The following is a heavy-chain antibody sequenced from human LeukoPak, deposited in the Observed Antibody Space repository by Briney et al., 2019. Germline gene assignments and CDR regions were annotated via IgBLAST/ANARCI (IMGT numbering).Heavy chain of an antibody. Sequence: SETLSLTCTVSGGSISSYYWSWIRQPPGKGLEWVGYIYYSGSTNYNPSLKSRVTISVDTSKNQFSLKLSSVAAADTAVYSCARGTTRVVTSYYHNMDVWGKGTTVTVSS. CDR1: GGSISSYY. D-gene: IGHD1-1*01. V-gene: IGHV4-59*01. J-gene: IGHJ6*03. CDR3: ARGTTRVVTSYYHNMDV. CDR2: IYYSGST.